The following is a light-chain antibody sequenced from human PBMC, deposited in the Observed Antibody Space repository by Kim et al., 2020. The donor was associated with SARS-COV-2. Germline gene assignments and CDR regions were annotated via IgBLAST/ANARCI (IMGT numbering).Light chain of an antibody. CDR2: GAS. J-gene: IGKJ4*01. V-gene: IGKV3-15*01. Sequence: EIVMTQSPATLSVSPGERATLSCRASQSVSSNLAWYHQKPGQAPRLLIYGASTRATGIPVRFSGSGSGTEFTLTISNLQSEDFAVYYCQQYNNWPLTFVGGTKVEI. CDR3: QQYNNWPLT. CDR1: QSVSSN.